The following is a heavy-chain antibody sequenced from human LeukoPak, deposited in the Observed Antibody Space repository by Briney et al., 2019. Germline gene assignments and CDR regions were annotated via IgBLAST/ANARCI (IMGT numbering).Heavy chain of an antibody. CDR3: ASRIKLWLRSFDY. CDR1: GFTFDDYG. Sequence: GGSLRLSCAASGFTFDDYGMSWVRQAPGKGLEWVSGINWNGGSTGYADSVKGRFTISRDNAKNSLYLQMNSLRAEDTALYHCASRIKLWLRSFDYWGQGTLVTVSS. J-gene: IGHJ4*02. V-gene: IGHV3-20*01. D-gene: IGHD5-18*01. CDR2: INWNGGST.